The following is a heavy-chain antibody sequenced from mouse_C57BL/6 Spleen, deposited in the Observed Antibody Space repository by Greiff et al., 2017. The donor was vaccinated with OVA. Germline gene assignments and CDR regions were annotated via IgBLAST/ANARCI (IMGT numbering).Heavy chain of an antibody. Sequence: EVQLVESGPGLVKPSQSLSLTCSVTVYSITSGYYWNWIRQFPGNKLEWMGYISYDGSNNYNPSLKNRISITRDTSKNQFFLKLNSVTTEDTATYYCARWNMGSPFAYWGQGTTLTVSS. D-gene: IGHD1-1*02. CDR2: ISYDGSN. J-gene: IGHJ2*01. CDR3: ARWNMGSPFAY. CDR1: VYSITSGYY. V-gene: IGHV3-6*01.